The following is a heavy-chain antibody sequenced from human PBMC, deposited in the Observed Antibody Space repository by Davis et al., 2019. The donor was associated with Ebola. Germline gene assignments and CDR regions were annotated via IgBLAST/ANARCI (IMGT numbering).Heavy chain of an antibody. CDR3: AREREPDWYFDL. J-gene: IGHJ2*01. D-gene: IGHD1-14*01. CDR1: GGSITSNSYS. CDR2: IYHSGST. Sequence: PSETLSLTCAVSGGSITSNSYSWNWNRQPPGKGLEWIGCIYHSGSTYYNPSLKSRVTISVDTSTNQFSLKLSSVTAADTAVYYCAREREPDWYFDLWGRGTLVTVSS. V-gene: IGHV4-30-2*01.